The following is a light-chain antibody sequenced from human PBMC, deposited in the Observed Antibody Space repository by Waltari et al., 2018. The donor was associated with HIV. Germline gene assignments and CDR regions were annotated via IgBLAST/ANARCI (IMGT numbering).Light chain of an antibody. Sequence: QSALTQPRSVSGSPGQSIIISCTGTSSDVGGYDYISWYQQHPGKVPKLIIYDVNKRPSGVPDRFSASKSGNTASLTISGLQAEDEADYYCCSYVETYILIFGGGTKVTVL. CDR3: CSYVETYILI. CDR2: DVN. V-gene: IGLV2-11*01. CDR1: SSDVGGYDY. J-gene: IGLJ2*01.